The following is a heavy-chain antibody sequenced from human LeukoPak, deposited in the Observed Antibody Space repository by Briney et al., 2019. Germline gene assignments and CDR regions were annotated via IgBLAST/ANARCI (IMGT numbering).Heavy chain of an antibody. CDR3: ARRFGDTAMVGNWFDP. CDR1: GGSISSYY. J-gene: IGHJ5*02. D-gene: IGHD5-18*01. CDR2: IYYSGST. V-gene: IGHV4-59*08. Sequence: SETLSLTCTVSGGSISSYYWSWIRQPPGKGLEWIGYIYYSGSTNYNPSLKSRVTISVDTSKNQFSLKLSSVTAADTAVYYRARRFGDTAMVGNWFDPWGQGTLVTVSS.